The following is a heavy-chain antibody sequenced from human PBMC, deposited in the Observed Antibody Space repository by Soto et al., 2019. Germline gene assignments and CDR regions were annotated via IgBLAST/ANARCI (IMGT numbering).Heavy chain of an antibody. V-gene: IGHV3-23*01. J-gene: IGHJ4*02. D-gene: IGHD2-15*01. CDR1: GFTFSSYA. Sequence: GGSLRLSCAASGFTFSSYAMSWVRQAPGKGLEWVSAISGSGGSTYYADSVKGRFTISRDNSKNTLYLQMNSLRAEDTAVYYCAKRVSCSGGSCYQVDDWGQGTLVTVSS. CDR2: ISGSGGST. CDR3: AKRVSCSGGSCYQVDD.